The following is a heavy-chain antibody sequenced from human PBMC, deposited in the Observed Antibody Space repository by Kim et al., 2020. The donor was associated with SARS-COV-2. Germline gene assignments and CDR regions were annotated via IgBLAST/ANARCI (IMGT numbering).Heavy chain of an antibody. V-gene: IGHV5-51*01. CDR3: ARYSSGWSARQEGDWYFDL. Sequence: GESLKISCKGSGYSFTSYWIGWVRQMPGKGLEWMGIIYPGDSDTRYSPSFQGQVTISADKSISTAYLQWSSLKASDTAMYYCARYSSGWSARQEGDWYFDLWGRGTLVTVSS. CDR2: IYPGDSDT. CDR1: GYSFTSYW. D-gene: IGHD6-19*01. J-gene: IGHJ2*01.